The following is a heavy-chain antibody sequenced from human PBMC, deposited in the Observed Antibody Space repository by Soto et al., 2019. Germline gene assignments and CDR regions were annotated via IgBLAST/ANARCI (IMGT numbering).Heavy chain of an antibody. CDR1: GFTFNSYY. Sequence: EVHLVESGGGLVQPGGSLRLSCAASGFTFNSYYMSWVRQAPGEGLEWVANIKPDGSEKYYVDSVEGRFTISRDNARNSLYLQMNSLRAEDKAVYYCVRDWRDGYDHSFNHWGQGTPVTVSS. D-gene: IGHD5-12*01. CDR2: IKPDGSEK. V-gene: IGHV3-7*03. J-gene: IGHJ4*02. CDR3: VRDWRDGYDHSFNH.